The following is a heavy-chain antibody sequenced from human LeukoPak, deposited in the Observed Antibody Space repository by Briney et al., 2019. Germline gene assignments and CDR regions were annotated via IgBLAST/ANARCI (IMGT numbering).Heavy chain of an antibody. Sequence: GGSLRLSCAASGFTFSNYFMHWVRQAPGKGLEWVADIASDGSHTFYVESVKGRFTISRDNSKNTLYLQMDSLRAEDTAVYFCARERQDTVIHSGAFDIWGQGTMVTVSS. J-gene: IGHJ3*02. V-gene: IGHV3-30*04. CDR1: GFTFSNYF. D-gene: IGHD2-21*02. CDR3: ARERQDTVIHSGAFDI. CDR2: IASDGSHT.